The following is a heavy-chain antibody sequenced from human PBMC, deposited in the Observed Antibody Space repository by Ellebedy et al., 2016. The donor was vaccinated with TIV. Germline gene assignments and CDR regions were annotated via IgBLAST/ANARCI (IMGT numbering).Heavy chain of an antibody. J-gene: IGHJ5*02. V-gene: IGHV4-59*01. CDR3: ARDRDSTGYYPP. Sequence: MPSETLSLTCTVSNGSISGSFWSWVRPPPGKGLEWIGYVYYSGIANYNPSLKSRLTISVDTSRNQFSLKLNSVTAADTAVYYCARDRDSTGYYPPWGQGILVTVSS. CDR2: VYYSGIA. CDR1: NGSISGSF. D-gene: IGHD3-22*01.